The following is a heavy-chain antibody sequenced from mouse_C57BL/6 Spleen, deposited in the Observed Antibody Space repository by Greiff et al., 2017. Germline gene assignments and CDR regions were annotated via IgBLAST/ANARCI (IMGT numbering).Heavy chain of an antibody. CDR3: ARPTAQSTMDYAMDY. J-gene: IGHJ4*01. D-gene: IGHD3-2*02. V-gene: IGHV1-75*01. CDR2: IFPGSGST. CDR1: GYTFTDYY. Sequence: QVQLKQSGPELVKPGASVKISCKASGYTFTDYYINWVKQRPGQGIEWIGWIFPGSGSTYYNEKFKGKATLTVDKSSSTAYMLLSSLTSEDSAVYFCARPTAQSTMDYAMDYWGQGTSVTVSS.